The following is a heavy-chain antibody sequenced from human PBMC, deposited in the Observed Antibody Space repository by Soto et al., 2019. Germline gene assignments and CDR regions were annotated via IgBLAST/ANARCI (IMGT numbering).Heavy chain of an antibody. V-gene: IGHV4-30-4*01. CDR3: ARPQWLSPRGGDAFDI. J-gene: IGHJ3*02. Sequence: QVQLQESGPGLVKPSQTLSLTCTVSGGSISSGDYYWSWIRQPPGKGLEWIGYIYYSGSTYYNPSLKSRVTISVDTSKNQFSLKLSSVTAADTAVYYCARPQWLSPRGGDAFDIWGQGTMVTVSS. CDR1: GGSISSGDYY. CDR2: IYYSGST. D-gene: IGHD3-22*01.